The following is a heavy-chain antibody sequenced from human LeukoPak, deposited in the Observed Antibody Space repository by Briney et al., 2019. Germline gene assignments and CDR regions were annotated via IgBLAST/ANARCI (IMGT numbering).Heavy chain of an antibody. Sequence: GGSLRLSCVASGFTFSSSTLNWVRQAPGKGLEWVSCISSSSSYIYYVDSVKGRFTISRDNAKNSLYLQMNSLRAEDTAVYYCARDRDYYYYMDVWGKGTTVTVSS. CDR3: ARDRDYYYYMDV. V-gene: IGHV3-21*01. CDR2: ISSSSSYI. J-gene: IGHJ6*03. CDR1: GFTFSSST.